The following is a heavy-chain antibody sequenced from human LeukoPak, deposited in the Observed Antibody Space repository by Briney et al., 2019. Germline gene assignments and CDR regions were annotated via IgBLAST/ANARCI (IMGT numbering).Heavy chain of an antibody. CDR3: AKVGIAAACTGSDY. CDR1: GFTFSSYG. Sequence: GGSLRLSCAASGFTFSSYGMHWVRQAPGKWLEWVAVISYDGSNKYYADSVKGRFTISRDNSKNTLYLQMNSLRAEDTAVYYCAKVGIAAACTGSDYWGQGILVTVSS. J-gene: IGHJ4*02. CDR2: ISYDGSNK. D-gene: IGHD6-13*01. V-gene: IGHV3-30*18.